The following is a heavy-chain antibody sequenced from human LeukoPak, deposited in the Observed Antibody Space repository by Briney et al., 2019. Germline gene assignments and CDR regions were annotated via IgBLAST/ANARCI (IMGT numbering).Heavy chain of an antibody. D-gene: IGHD6-13*01. CDR1: GFSLSTSGVS. CDR3: AHKQDNYYYYGMDV. V-gene: IGHV2-5*01. Sequence: SGPTLVKPTQTLTLTCTFSGFSLSTSGVSVGWIRQPPGKALEWLALIYWNDDKRYSPSLKSRLTITKDTSKNQVVLTMTNMDPVDTATYYCAHKQDNYYYYGMDVWGQGTTVTVSS. J-gene: IGHJ6*02. CDR2: IYWNDDK.